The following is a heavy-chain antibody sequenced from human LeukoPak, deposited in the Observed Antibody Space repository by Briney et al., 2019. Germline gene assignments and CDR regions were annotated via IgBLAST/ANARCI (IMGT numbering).Heavy chain of an antibody. J-gene: IGHJ4*02. D-gene: IGHD5-24*01. Sequence: PSETLSLTCSVSGGSISSSSYYWGWIRQPPGKGLEWIGNIYYSGSTYYNPSLKSRVTISVDTSKNQFSLKLSSVAAADTAMYYCARRDGDYWGQGTLVTVSS. CDR2: IYYSGST. CDR1: GGSISSSSYY. CDR3: ARRDGDY. V-gene: IGHV4-39*07.